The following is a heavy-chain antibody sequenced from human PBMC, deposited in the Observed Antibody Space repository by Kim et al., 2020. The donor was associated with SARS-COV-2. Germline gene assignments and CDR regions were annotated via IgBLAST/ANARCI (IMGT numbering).Heavy chain of an antibody. CDR3: ARPKDYYYDSSGYSIDAFDI. Sequence: SETLSLTCTVSGGSISSSSYYWGWIRQPPGKGLEWIGSIYYSGSTYYNPSLKSRVTISVDTSKNQFSLKLSSVTAADTAVYYCARPKDYYYDSSGYSIDAFDIWGQGTMVTVSS. V-gene: IGHV4-39*01. CDR2: IYYSGST. CDR1: GGSISSSSYY. J-gene: IGHJ3*02. D-gene: IGHD3-22*01.